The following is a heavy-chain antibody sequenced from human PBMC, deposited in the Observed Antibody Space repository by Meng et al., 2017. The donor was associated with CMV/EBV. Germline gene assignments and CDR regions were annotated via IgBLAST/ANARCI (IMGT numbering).Heavy chain of an antibody. CDR2: ISYDGSNK. Sequence: GGSLRLSCAASGFTFSSYAMHWVRQAPGKGLEWVAVISYDGSNKYYAHSVKGRFTISRDNSKNTLYLQMNSLRAEDTAVYYCARFDGGYIGYHYYYYGMDVWGQGTTVTVSS. J-gene: IGHJ6*02. CDR3: ARFDGGYIGYHYYYYGMDV. D-gene: IGHD1-1*01. V-gene: IGHV3-30*04. CDR1: GFTFSSYA.